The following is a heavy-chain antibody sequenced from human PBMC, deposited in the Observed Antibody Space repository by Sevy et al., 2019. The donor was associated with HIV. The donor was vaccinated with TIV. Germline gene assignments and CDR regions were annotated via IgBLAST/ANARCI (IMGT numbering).Heavy chain of an antibody. D-gene: IGHD2-21*02. J-gene: IGHJ1*01. CDR1: GFTFSSYA. CDR3: AKDGLHSGDFEYFQD. V-gene: IGHV3-23*01. Sequence: GGSLRLSCAASGFTFSSYAMTWVRQAPGKGLDWVSSMTGSGGITYYGDSVKGRFTISRDNSKNTLYLQMNNLRVEDTALYYCAKDGLHSGDFEYFQDWGQGTLVTVSS. CDR2: MTGSGGIT.